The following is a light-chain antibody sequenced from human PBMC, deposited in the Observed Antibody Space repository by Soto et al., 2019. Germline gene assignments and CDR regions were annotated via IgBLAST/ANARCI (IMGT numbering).Light chain of an antibody. V-gene: IGLV2-14*01. Sequence: QLVLTQPASVSGSPGQSIIISCTGTSSDVGDYNYVSWYRQHPGKAPKLMIYEVTNRPSGVSNRFSGSKSGNTASLIITGLQAEDEADYYCTSYTSSDTVIFGGGTKVTVL. CDR1: SSDVGDYNY. CDR2: EVT. J-gene: IGLJ2*01. CDR3: TSYTSSDTVI.